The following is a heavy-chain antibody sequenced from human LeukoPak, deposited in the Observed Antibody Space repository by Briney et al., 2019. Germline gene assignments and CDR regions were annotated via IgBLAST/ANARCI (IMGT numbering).Heavy chain of an antibody. J-gene: IGHJ6*03. CDR2: IRSSTTYV. CDR1: GFTFSNYN. V-gene: IGHV3-21*01. CDR3: ARDRWELTYYYYYMDV. Sequence: GGSLRLSCAASGFTFSNYNMNWVRQAPGKGLEWVSSIRSSTTYVYYADSVKGRFTISRDNAKNSLYLQMNSLRAEDTAVYYCARDRWELTYYYYYMDVWGKGTTVTVSS. D-gene: IGHD1-26*01.